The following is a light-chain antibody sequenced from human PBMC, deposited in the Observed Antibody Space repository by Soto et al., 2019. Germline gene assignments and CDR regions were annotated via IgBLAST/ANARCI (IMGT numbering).Light chain of an antibody. CDR1: QSVSSSY. Sequence: EIVLTQSPGTLSLSPGERATLSCRASQSVSSSYLAWYQQKPGQAPRLLIYDASSRATGIPDRFSGSGSGTDFTLNISRLEPEDFAVYYCQQFGSSLYTFGQGTKLEIK. CDR3: QQFGSSLYT. V-gene: IGKV3-20*01. J-gene: IGKJ2*01. CDR2: DAS.